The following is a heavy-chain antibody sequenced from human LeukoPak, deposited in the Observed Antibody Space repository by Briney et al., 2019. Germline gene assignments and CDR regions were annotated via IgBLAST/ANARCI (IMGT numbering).Heavy chain of an antibody. CDR2: ISYDGSYK. V-gene: IGHV3-30*04. CDR1: EFTFISYT. Sequence: GGSLRLSCAASEFTFISYTVHWVRQAPGKGLEWVALISYDGSYKYYADSVKGRFTISRDNSKNTLYLQMKSLRTEDTAVYYCARERGYSGYDSREYNYFDYWGQGTLVTVSS. D-gene: IGHD5-12*01. CDR3: ARERGYSGYDSREYNYFDY. J-gene: IGHJ4*02.